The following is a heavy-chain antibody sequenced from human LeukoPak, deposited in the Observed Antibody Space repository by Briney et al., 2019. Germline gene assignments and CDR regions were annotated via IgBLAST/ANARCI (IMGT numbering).Heavy chain of an antibody. CDR1: GFTFSSYA. D-gene: IGHD3-10*01. J-gene: IGHJ4*02. CDR3: AKSANVLLWFGELYFDY. Sequence: GGSLRLSCAASGFTFSSYAMSWVRQAPGKGLEWVSAISGSGGSTYYADSVKGRFTISRDNSKNTLHLQMNSLRAEVTAVYYCAKSANVLLWFGELYFDYWGQGTLVTVSS. CDR2: ISGSGGST. V-gene: IGHV3-23*01.